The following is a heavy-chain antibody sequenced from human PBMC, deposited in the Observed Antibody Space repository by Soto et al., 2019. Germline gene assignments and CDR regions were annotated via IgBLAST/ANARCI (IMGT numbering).Heavy chain of an antibody. J-gene: IGHJ4*02. D-gene: IGHD3-10*01. V-gene: IGHV4-39*01. CDR3: ARHVAGSRNALAFPLFYFDY. Sequence: SETLSLTCTVSGGSISSSSYYWGWIRQPPGKGLEWIGSIYYSGSTYYNPSLKSRVTISVDTSKNQFSLKLSSVTAADTAVYYCARHVAGSRNALAFPLFYFDYWGQGTMVTVSS. CDR2: IYYSGST. CDR1: GGSISSSSYY.